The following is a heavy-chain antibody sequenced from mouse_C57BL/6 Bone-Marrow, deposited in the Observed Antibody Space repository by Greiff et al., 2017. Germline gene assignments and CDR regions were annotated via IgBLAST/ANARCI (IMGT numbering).Heavy chain of an antibody. CDR3: SRQVTTVLATKYFDV. J-gene: IGHJ1*03. D-gene: IGHD1-1*01. Sequence: EVMLVESGGGLVKPGRSLKLSCAASGFTFSSYTMSWVRQTPEKRLQWVAAISGGGGNTYYPDSVKGRFTLSRDNDTNLLYLQMSSMRSEDTALXSCSRQVTTVLATKYFDVWGTGTTVTVSS. V-gene: IGHV5-9*01. CDR1: GFTFSSYT. CDR2: ISGGGGNT.